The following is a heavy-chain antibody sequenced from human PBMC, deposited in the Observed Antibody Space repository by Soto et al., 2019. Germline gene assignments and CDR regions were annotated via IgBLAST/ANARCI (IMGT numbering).Heavy chain of an antibody. CDR2: INPSGGST. J-gene: IGHJ6*02. CDR3: ARAYYGGDKWHYYYGMDV. Sequence: GASVKVSCKASGYTFTSYYMHWVRQAPGQGLEWMGIINPSGGSTSYAQKFQGRVTMTRDTSTSTVYMELSSLRSEDTAVYYCARAYYGGDKWHYYYGMDVWGQGTTVTVSS. D-gene: IGHD4-17*01. V-gene: IGHV1-46*01. CDR1: GYTFTSYY.